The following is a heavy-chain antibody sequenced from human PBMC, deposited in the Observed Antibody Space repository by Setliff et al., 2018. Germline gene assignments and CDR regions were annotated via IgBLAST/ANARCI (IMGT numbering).Heavy chain of an antibody. V-gene: IGHV4-34*01. CDR3: ARGRYYGSGSYSL. CDR2: VNDSGSA. CDR1: GGSFSGYF. J-gene: IGHJ4*02. D-gene: IGHD3-10*01. Sequence: SETLSLTCDVFGGSFSGYFWAWIRQSPGKGLEWIGDVNDSGSANYKPSLKSRLTISRDTSKNQLSLNLSSVTAADTAVYYCARGRYYGSGSYSLWGQGTLVTGSS.